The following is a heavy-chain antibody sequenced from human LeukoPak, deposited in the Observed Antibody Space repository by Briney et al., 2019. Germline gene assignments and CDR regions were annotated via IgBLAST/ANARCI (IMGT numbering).Heavy chain of an antibody. D-gene: IGHD5-18*01. CDR3: TTGAWIQLWLADY. CDR2: IKGKTDGGTT. V-gene: IGHV3-15*01. CDR1: GFTFSNAC. Sequence: GGSLRLSCAASGFTFSNACMSWVRQAPGKGLEWVGHIKGKTDGGTTDYAAPVQGRFTISRDDSKNTLFLQMNSLKTEDTAVYYCTTGAWIQLWLADYWGQGTLVTVSS. J-gene: IGHJ4*02.